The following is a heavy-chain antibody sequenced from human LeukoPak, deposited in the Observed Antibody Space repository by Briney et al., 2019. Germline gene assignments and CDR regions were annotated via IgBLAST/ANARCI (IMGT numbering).Heavy chain of an antibody. J-gene: IGHJ3*02. CDR1: GFTVSSNY. CDR3: ARGIVVVVAATHDAFDI. CDR2: IYSGGST. V-gene: IGHV3-53*01. D-gene: IGHD2-15*01. Sequence: PGGSLRLSCAASGFTVSSNYMSWVRQAPGKGLEWGSVIYSGGSTYYADSVKGRFTISRENSKNTLYLQMNSLRAEDTAVYYCARGIVVVVAATHDAFDIWGQGTMVTVSS.